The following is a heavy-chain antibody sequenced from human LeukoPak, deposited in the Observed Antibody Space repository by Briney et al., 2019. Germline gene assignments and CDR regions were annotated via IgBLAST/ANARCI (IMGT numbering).Heavy chain of an antibody. CDR1: GFTFSSYG. J-gene: IGHJ2*01. CDR2: ISRGSGSI. D-gene: IGHD4-17*01. V-gene: IGHV3-48*02. CDR3: AKVDYGDDGPYWYFDL. Sequence: GGSLRLSCAASGFTFSSYGMNWVRQAPGKGLQWVSYISRGSGSIYYADSVKGRFTISRDDAKNTLYLQMNSLRDEDTAVYYCAKVDYGDDGPYWYFDLWGRGTLVTVSS.